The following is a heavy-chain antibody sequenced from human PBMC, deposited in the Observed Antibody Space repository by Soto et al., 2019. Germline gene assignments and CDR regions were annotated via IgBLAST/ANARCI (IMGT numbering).Heavy chain of an antibody. CDR3: VRGGGGGQFDS. CDR1: GFPFSDYY. D-gene: IGHD2-21*01. CDR2: ISPKSTYR. J-gene: IGHJ4*02. Sequence: QVHLVESGGGLVKPGGSLRLSCPTSGFPFSDYYMSWIRQAPGKGLEWLSHISPKSTYRNYADSVKGRFTISRDNTKSSLFLQMNSLGVEDTAVYYCVRGGGGGQFDSWGQGTLVTVSS. V-gene: IGHV3-11*06.